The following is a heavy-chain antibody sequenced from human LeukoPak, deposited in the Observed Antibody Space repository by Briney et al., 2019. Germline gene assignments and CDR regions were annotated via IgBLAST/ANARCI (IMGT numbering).Heavy chain of an antibody. J-gene: IGHJ3*02. Sequence: GGSLRLSCAASGFTFSSYAMHWVRQAPGKGLEWVAVISYDGSNKYYADSVKGRFTISRDNSKNTLYLQMNSLRAEDTAVYYCAALSRRYSSPRDAFDIWGQGTMVTVSS. CDR1: GFTFSSYA. V-gene: IGHV3-30-3*01. D-gene: IGHD6-13*01. CDR2: ISYDGSNK. CDR3: AALSRRYSSPRDAFDI.